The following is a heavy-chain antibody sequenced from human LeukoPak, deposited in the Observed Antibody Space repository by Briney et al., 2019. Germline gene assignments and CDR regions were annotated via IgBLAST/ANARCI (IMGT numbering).Heavy chain of an antibody. D-gene: IGHD1-1*01. Sequence: ASVKVSCTASGYVFTDYSIHWVRQAPGQGLEWVGWINPKSGGTNSAQKFQGRVTMTRDTSITTAYMELSRLTSDDTAVYYCSRGSITNWNWFDPWGQGTLVTVSS. CDR3: SRGSITNWNWFDP. CDR1: GYVFTDYS. J-gene: IGHJ5*02. CDR2: INPKSGGT. V-gene: IGHV1-2*02.